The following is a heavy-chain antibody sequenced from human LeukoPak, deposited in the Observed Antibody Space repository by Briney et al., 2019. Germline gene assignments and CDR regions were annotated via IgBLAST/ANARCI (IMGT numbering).Heavy chain of an antibody. CDR1: GASVSSHY. Sequence: SETLSLTCTVSGASVSSHYWSWIRQPPGKGLEWIGYGFYIGRTNYNPSLKSRVAISVDTSNNQFSLKLRSVTAADTAVYYCARRDGDHYDFDQWGQGILVSVSS. CDR3: ARRDGDHYDFDQ. V-gene: IGHV4-59*02. J-gene: IGHJ4*02. D-gene: IGHD5-24*01. CDR2: GFYIGRT.